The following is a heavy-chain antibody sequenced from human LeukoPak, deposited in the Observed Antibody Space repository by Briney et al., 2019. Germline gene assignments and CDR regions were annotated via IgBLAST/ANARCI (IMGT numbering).Heavy chain of an antibody. CDR1: GGSISSYY. J-gene: IGHJ6*03. CDR2: ISYSGYT. CDR3: ARETSQKGAHYMDV. D-gene: IGHD3-16*01. Sequence: SETLSLTCTVSGGSISSYYWSWIRQPPGKGLKWIGNISYSGYTTYSPSLRSRVTISVDTSKNQFSLKLSSVTAADTAVYYCARETSQKGAHYMDVWGKGTTITISS. V-gene: IGHV4-59*01.